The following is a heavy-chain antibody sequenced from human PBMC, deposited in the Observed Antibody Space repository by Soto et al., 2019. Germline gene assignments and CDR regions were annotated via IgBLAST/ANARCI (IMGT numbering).Heavy chain of an antibody. CDR1: GYTCTSYD. J-gene: IGHJ6*02. CDR2: MNPNSGNT. CDR3: ARLSQEDFWSGYYYYYGMDV. Sequence: ASVKVSCKASGYTCTSYDINWVRQATGQGLEWMGWMNPNSGNTGYAQKFQGRVTMTRNTSISTAYMELSSLRSEDTAVYYCARLSQEDFWSGYYYYYGMDVWGQGTTVTVSS. D-gene: IGHD3-3*01. V-gene: IGHV1-8*01.